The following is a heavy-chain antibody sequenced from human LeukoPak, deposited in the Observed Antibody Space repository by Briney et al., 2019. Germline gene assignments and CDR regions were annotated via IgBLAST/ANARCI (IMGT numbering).Heavy chain of an antibody. Sequence: ASVTVSCKASGYTFTGYYIHWVRQAPGQGLEWMGWIKPNSGGTQFAQKFQGRVTMTRDTSLSTAYMELSRLTSDDTAVYYCATMMYSETYNDYWGQGTLVTVSS. CDR1: GYTFTGYY. V-gene: IGHV1-2*02. D-gene: IGHD1-26*01. CDR2: IKPNSGGT. J-gene: IGHJ4*02. CDR3: ATMMYSETYNDY.